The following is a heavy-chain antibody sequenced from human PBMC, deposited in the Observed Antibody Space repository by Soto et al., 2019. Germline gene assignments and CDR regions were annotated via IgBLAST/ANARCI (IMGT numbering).Heavy chain of an antibody. CDR3: ARVRMLWYGELSH. D-gene: IGHD3-10*01. CDR1: GYSFMTYA. CDR2: INPGNGNT. Sequence: QVQLVQSGAEVKKPGASVKISCKTSGYSFMTYALHWVRQAPGQRLEWMGWINPGNGNTEYSQKLQGRVTITRDTSARTVFMEVANLTSEDADVYYCARVRMLWYGELSHWGQGTLVTVSA. V-gene: IGHV1-3*01. J-gene: IGHJ4*02.